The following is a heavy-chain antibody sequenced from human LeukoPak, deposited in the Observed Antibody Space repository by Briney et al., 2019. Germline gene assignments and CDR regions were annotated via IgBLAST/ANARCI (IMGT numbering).Heavy chain of an antibody. J-gene: IGHJ3*02. Sequence: SVKVSCKASGGTFSSYAISWVRQAPGQGLEWMGGIIPIFGTANYAQKFQGRVTITTDESTSTAYMELSSLRSEDTAVYYCARDSIINYDSSGYSLDAFDIWGQGTMVTVSS. D-gene: IGHD3-22*01. CDR3: ARDSIINYDSSGYSLDAFDI. CDR1: GGTFSSYA. V-gene: IGHV1-69*05. CDR2: IIPIFGTA.